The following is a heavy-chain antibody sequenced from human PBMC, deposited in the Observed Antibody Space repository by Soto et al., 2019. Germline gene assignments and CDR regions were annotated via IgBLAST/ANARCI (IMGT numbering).Heavy chain of an antibody. CDR1: GGSISSGGYY. CDR2: IYYSGST. CDR3: ARDRVDGVLAAAGPNYYYYGMDV. V-gene: IGHV4-31*03. Sequence: TLSLTCTVSGGSISSGGYYWSWIRQHPGKGLEWIGYIYYSGSTYYNPSLKSRVTISVDTSKNQFSLKLSSVTAADTAVYYCARDRVDGVLAAAGPNYYYYGMDVWGQGTTVTVSS. J-gene: IGHJ6*02. D-gene: IGHD6-13*01.